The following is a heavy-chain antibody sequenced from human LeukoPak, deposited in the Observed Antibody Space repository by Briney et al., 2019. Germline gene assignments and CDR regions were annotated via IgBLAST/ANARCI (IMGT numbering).Heavy chain of an antibody. J-gene: IGHJ4*02. Sequence: GASAKVSCKASGGTFSSYAISWVRQAPGQGLEWMGGIIPIFGTANYAQKFQGRVTITADESTGTAYMELSSLRSEDTAVYYCARLSGEYQLHSRGYSSGWYSRYYFDYWGQGTLVTVSS. V-gene: IGHV1-69*13. CDR3: ARLSGEYQLHSRGYSSGWYSRYYFDY. D-gene: IGHD6-19*01. CDR1: GGTFSSYA. CDR2: IIPIFGTA.